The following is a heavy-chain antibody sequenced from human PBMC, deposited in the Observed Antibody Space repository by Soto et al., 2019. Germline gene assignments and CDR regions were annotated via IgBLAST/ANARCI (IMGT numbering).Heavy chain of an antibody. D-gene: IGHD6-19*01. Sequence: ITLKESGPTLVKPTQTLTLTCSFSGFSLSTSAVGVGWIRQPPGKAPEWLALIYWEDDKQYSPSLKSRLTITKDTSKHQVVLTMTNMDTVDTATYHCAHGSGWLHAYGGQCILVTVSS. CDR3: AHGSGWLHAY. V-gene: IGHV2-5*02. CDR2: IYWEDDK. CDR1: GFSLSTSAVG. J-gene: IGHJ4*02.